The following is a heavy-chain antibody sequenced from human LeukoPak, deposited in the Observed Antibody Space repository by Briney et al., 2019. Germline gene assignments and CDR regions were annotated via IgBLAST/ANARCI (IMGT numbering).Heavy chain of an antibody. D-gene: IGHD5-12*01. CDR3: AKDPSGYSCHDST. V-gene: IGHV3-30*02. Sequence: GGSLRLSCAASGFTFSTYGMHWVRQAPGKGLEWVAFIRYDGSNKYYADSVKGRFTISRDNSKNTLYLQMNRLRAEDSAMYYCAKDPSGYSCHDSTWGQGTLVTVSS. CDR2: IRYDGSNK. CDR1: GFTFSTYG. J-gene: IGHJ5*02.